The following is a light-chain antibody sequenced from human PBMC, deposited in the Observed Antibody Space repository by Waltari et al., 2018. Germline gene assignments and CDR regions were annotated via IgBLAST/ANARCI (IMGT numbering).Light chain of an antibody. V-gene: IGKV3-11*01. Sequence: EIVLTQSPATLSLSPGERATPSCRASQSVSSYFAWYQQKPGQAPRLLIYDASNRATGIPARFSGSGSGTDFTLTISSLEPEDFAVYYCQQRSNWPPLTFGGGTKVEIK. CDR1: QSVSSY. CDR2: DAS. J-gene: IGKJ4*01. CDR3: QQRSNWPPLT.